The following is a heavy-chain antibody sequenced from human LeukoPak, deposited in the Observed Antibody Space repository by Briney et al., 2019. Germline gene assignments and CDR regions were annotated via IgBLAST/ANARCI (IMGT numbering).Heavy chain of an antibody. D-gene: IGHD6-19*01. CDR1: GFTFSTYA. J-gene: IGHJ4*02. CDR3: TKDRRQWVVPYFDS. V-gene: IGHV3-23*01. Sequence: QPGGSLRLSCAASGFTFSTYAMSWVRHTPGKGLEWVSGISSGGNTQYTDSVKGRFTVSRDNSKNTLHLQMDSLRAEDTAIYYCTKDRRQWVVPYFDSWGQGTVVTVSS. CDR2: ISSGGNT.